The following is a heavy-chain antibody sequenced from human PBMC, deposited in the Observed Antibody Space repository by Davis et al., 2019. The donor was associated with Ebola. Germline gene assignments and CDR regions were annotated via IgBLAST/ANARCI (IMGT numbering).Heavy chain of an antibody. J-gene: IGHJ4*02. V-gene: IGHV3-23*01. CDR2: IRGSGDTT. D-gene: IGHD5-12*01. CDR3: ARGGYSGYDGIDY. Sequence: GESLKISCAASGFTFSSHAMSWVRQAPGKGLEWVSGIRGSGDTTYYADSVKGRFTISRDNAKNSLYLQMNSLRAEDTAVYYCARGGYSGYDGIDYWGQGTLVTVSS. CDR1: GFTFSSHA.